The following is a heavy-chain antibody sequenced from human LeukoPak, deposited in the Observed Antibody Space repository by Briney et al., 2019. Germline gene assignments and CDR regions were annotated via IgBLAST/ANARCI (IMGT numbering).Heavy chain of an antibody. J-gene: IGHJ1*01. CDR3: ARGPPRIAAAGTGYFQH. CDR2: INHSGST. CDR1: GGSFSGYY. V-gene: IGHV4-34*01. Sequence: SETLSLTCAVYGGSFSGYYWSWIRQPPGKGLEWIGEINHSGSTNYNPSLKSRVTISVDTSKSQFSLKLSSVTAADTAVYYCARGPPRIAAAGTGYFQHWGQGTLVTVSS. D-gene: IGHD6-13*01.